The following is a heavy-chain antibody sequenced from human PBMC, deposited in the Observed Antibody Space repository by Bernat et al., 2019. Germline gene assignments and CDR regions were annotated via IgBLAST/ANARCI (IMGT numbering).Heavy chain of an antibody. J-gene: IGHJ4*02. V-gene: IGHV1-3*04. CDR2: INTGNGNT. Sequence: QVQLVQSGAEVKKPGASVKVSCKTSRYTFTSYTIHWMRQAPGQRLEWMGWINTGNGNTEYSQKFQGRVTITRDTSESTAYMDLSSLRSEDTAVYYCAKERGVTGKWNYPFFDYWGQGTLVTVSS. CDR3: AKERGVTGKWNYPFFDY. D-gene: IGHD1-7*01. CDR1: RYTFTSYT.